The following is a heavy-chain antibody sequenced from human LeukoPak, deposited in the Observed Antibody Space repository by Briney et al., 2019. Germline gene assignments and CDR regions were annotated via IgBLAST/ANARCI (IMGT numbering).Heavy chain of an antibody. CDR1: GGSLSGYY. Sequence: PSETLSLTCTVSGGSLSGYYWSWIRQTPGKGLEWIGYIYSSGTTNYNRSLQSRVIISLDTPRNQFSLSVTSVTAADTAMYFCARRISSWNVYIDKWGQEIQVAVSS. D-gene: IGHD1-1*01. V-gene: IGHV4-4*09. J-gene: IGHJ4*02. CDR2: IYSSGTT. CDR3: ARRISSWNVYIDK.